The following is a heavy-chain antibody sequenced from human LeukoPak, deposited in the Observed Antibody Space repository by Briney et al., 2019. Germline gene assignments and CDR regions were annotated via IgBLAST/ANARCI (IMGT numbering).Heavy chain of an antibody. CDR3: ARDVARYYYGSGTTNWFDP. CDR1: GGSISSYY. D-gene: IGHD3-10*01. V-gene: IGHV4-59*01. Sequence: ETSETLSLTCTVSGGSISSYYWSWIRQPPGKGLEWIGYIYYSGSTNYNPSLKSRVTISVDTSKNQFSLKLSSVTAADTAVYYCARDVARYYYGSGTTNWFDPWGQGTLVTVSS. CDR2: IYYSGST. J-gene: IGHJ5*02.